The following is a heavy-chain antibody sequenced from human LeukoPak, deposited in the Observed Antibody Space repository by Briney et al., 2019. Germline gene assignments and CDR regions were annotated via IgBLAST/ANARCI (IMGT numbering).Heavy chain of an antibody. J-gene: IGHJ5*02. CDR3: AHRPHEKRLDTDNWFDP. Sequence: ESGPTLVKPTQTLTLTCTFSGFSLSTSGVGVGWIRQPPGKALEWLALIYWDDDKRYSPSLKSRLTITKDTSKNQVVLTMTNMDPVDTATYYCAHRPHEKRLDTDNWFDPWGQGTLVTVSS. V-gene: IGHV2-5*02. D-gene: IGHD5-18*01. CDR1: GFSLSTSGVG. CDR2: IYWDDDK.